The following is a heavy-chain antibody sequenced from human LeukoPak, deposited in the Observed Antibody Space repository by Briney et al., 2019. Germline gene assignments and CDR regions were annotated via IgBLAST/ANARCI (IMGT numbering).Heavy chain of an antibody. CDR3: ARTTVTTYFDN. D-gene: IGHD4-17*01. Sequence: SETLSLTCTVSGGSISSYYWSWIRQPPGKGLEWIAYNSDSGSTNYNPSLKGRVTISVDTSKNQFSLKLSSVTAADTAVYYCARTTVTTYFDNWGQGTLVTVSS. J-gene: IGHJ4*02. CDR2: NSDSGST. V-gene: IGHV4-59*01. CDR1: GGSISSYY.